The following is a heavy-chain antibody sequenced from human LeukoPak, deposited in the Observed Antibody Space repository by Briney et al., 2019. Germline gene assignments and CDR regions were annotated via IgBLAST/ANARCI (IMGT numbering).Heavy chain of an antibody. CDR3: ARTYYDFWSGLRAFDI. Sequence: GESLKISCKGSGYSFTSYWIGWVRQMPGKGLEWMGIIYPGDSDTRYSPSFQGQVTISADKSISTAYLQWSSLKASDTAMHYCARTYYDFWSGLRAFDIWGQGTMVTVSS. D-gene: IGHD3-3*01. V-gene: IGHV5-51*01. CDR2: IYPGDSDT. CDR1: GYSFTSYW. J-gene: IGHJ3*02.